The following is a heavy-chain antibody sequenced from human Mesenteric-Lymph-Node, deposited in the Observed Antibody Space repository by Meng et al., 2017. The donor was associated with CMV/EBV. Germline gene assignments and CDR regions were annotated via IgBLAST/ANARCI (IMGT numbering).Heavy chain of an antibody. D-gene: IGHD3-10*01. CDR2: IYHSGST. Sequence: VAGGSISSSNWWSWVRQPPGKGLEWIGEIYHSGSTNYSPSLKSRVTISVDKSKNQFSLKLSSVTAADTAVYYCARDLGSGSYFAFDYWGQGTLVTVSS. CDR1: GGSISSSNW. CDR3: ARDLGSGSYFAFDY. V-gene: IGHV4-4*02. J-gene: IGHJ4*02.